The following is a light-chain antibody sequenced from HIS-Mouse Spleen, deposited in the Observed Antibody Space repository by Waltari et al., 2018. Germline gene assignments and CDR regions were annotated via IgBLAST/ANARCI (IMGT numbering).Light chain of an antibody. CDR3: SSYTSSSFNVV. Sequence: QSALTQPASVSGSPGQSITISCTGTSSDVGSYNLVSWYQQHPGKAPKLMLYEGSKRPSGVSNRFSGSKSGNTASLTISGLQAEDEADYYCSSYTSSSFNVVFGGGTKLTVL. CDR1: SSDVGSYNL. V-gene: IGLV2-14*02. CDR2: EGS. J-gene: IGLJ2*01.